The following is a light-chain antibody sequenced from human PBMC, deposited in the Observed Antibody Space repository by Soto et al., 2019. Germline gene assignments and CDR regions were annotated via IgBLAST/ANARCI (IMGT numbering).Light chain of an antibody. CDR1: EILVDRDGNTY. Sequence: DVVMTQSPLSLPVTLGQPASISWSSIEILVDRDGNTYFNWYQRRPGQPPRRLIYKISYRDSGVPDRFSGSGSGTYFTLKISRVEAEDVGFYYCMQGTLWPWTFGQGTKVDTK. CDR2: KIS. CDR3: MQGTLWPWT. V-gene: IGKV2-30*01. J-gene: IGKJ1*01.